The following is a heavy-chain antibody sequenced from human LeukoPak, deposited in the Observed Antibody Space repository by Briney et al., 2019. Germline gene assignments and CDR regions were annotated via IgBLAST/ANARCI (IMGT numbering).Heavy chain of an antibody. D-gene: IGHD3-22*01. CDR3: ARERSGYYDY. V-gene: IGHV3-66*01. Sequence: PGGSLRLSCAASGFTFSSYSMSWVRQAPGKGLEWVSVIYSGGSTYYADSVKGRFTISRDNSKNTLYLQMNSLRAEDTAVYYCARERSGYYDYWGQGTLVTVSS. CDR1: GFTFSSYS. J-gene: IGHJ4*02. CDR2: IYSGGST.